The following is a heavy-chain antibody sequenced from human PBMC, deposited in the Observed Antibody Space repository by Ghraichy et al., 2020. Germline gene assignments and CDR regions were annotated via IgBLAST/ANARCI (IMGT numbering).Heavy chain of an antibody. CDR1: GFTFSSYS. Sequence: GGSLRLSCAASGFTFSSYSMNWVRQAPGKGLEWVSSISSSSSYIYYADSVKGRFTISRDNAKNSLYLQMNSLRAEDTAGYYCARARRGGVVAATPVDYWGQGTLVTVSS. CDR3: ARARRGGVVAATPVDY. D-gene: IGHD2-15*01. CDR2: ISSSSSYI. V-gene: IGHV3-21*01. J-gene: IGHJ4*02.